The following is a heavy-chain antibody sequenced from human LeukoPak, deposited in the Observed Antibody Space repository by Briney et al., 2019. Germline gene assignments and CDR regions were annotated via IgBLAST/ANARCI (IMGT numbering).Heavy chain of an antibody. CDR3: TTGLLWFGELQSTTLKFDY. V-gene: IGHV3-66*01. J-gene: IGHJ4*02. CDR2: IYSGGST. Sequence: PGGSLRLSCAASGFTVSSNYMSWVRQAPGKGLEWVSVIYSGGSTYYADSVKGRFTISRDNSQNTLYLQMNSLKTEDTAVYYCTTGLLWFGELQSTTLKFDYWGQGTLVTVSS. D-gene: IGHD3-10*01. CDR1: GFTVSSNY.